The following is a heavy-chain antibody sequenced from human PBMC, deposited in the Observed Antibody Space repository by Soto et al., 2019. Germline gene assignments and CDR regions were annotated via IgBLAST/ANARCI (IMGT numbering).Heavy chain of an antibody. D-gene: IGHD2-2*01. J-gene: IGHJ4*02. CDR3: AKDRGEGVVVPAAKYFDY. CDR2: ISWNSGSI. CDR1: GFTFGDYA. V-gene: IGHV3-9*01. Sequence: PGGTLRLSXAASGFTFGDYAMHWVRHAPGTGLEWVSGISWNSGSIGYADSVKGRCTISRDNAKNSLYLQMNSLRAEDTALYYCAKDRGEGVVVPAAKYFDYWGQGTLVTVSS.